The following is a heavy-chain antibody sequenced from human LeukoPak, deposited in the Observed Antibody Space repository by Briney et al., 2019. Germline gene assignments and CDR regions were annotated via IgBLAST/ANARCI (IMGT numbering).Heavy chain of an antibody. D-gene: IGHD3-10*01. CDR3: ARGNNYHGSGSSYYFDY. V-gene: IGHV3-21*01. CDR1: EFTFSSYT. J-gene: IGHJ4*02. Sequence: PGGSLRLSCAASEFTFSSYTLNWVRQAPGRGLEWISSISGTTTYIYYADSLKGRFTISRDNAKNSLYLQMNSLRAEDTAVYYCARGNNYHGSGSSYYFDYWGQGTLVIVSS. CDR2: ISGTTTYI.